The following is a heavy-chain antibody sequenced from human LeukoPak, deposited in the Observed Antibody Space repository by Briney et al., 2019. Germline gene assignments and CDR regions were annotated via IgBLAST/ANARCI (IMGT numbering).Heavy chain of an antibody. CDR1: GFTFSSYW. J-gene: IGHJ4*02. CDR3: ASQNDYGGNCFFEY. D-gene: IGHD4-23*01. V-gene: IGHV3-7*01. CDR2: IKQDGSEK. Sequence: GGSLRLSCAASGFTFSSYWMSWVRQAPGKGLEWVANIKQDGSEKYYVDSVKGRFTISRDNAKSSLYLQMNSLRAEDTAVYYCASQNDYGGNCFFEYWGQGTPVTVSS.